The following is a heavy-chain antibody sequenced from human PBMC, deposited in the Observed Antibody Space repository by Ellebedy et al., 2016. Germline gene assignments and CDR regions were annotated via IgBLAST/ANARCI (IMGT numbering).Heavy chain of an antibody. D-gene: IGHD6-19*01. V-gene: IGHV1-2*02. Sequence: ASVKVSCKASGYTFTGYYMHWVRQAPGQGLEWMGWINPNSGGTNYAQTVQGRVTMTRDTSISTAYMELSRLRSDDTAVYYCASSQYSSGWVDYWGQGTLVTVSS. CDR1: GYTFTGYY. CDR3: ASSQYSSGWVDY. J-gene: IGHJ4*02. CDR2: INPNSGGT.